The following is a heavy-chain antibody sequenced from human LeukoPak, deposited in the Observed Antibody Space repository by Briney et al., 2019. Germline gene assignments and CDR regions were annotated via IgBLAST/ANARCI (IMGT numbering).Heavy chain of an antibody. CDR3: ARGGYGSSGYYYLDY. V-gene: IGHV4-61*02. D-gene: IGHD3-22*01. CDR1: GGSISSGSYY. J-gene: IGHJ4*02. Sequence: SETLSLTCTVSGGSISSGSYYWSWIRQPAGKGLEWIGRIYTSGSTNYNPSLKSRVTISVDTSKNQFSLKLSSVTAADTAVYYCARGGYGSSGYYYLDYWGQGTLVTVSS. CDR2: IYTSGST.